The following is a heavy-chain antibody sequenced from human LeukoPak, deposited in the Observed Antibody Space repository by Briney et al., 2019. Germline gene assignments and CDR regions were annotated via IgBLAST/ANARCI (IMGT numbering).Heavy chain of an antibody. CDR1: GFAFSGYA. Sequence: GGSLRLSCAASGFAFSGYAIHWVRQAPGKGLEWVAIISSDGSNKYYADSVKGRFTISRDNSKNTLYLQMNSLRAEDTAVYYCASDYDFWGGGMDVWGKGTTVTVSS. D-gene: IGHD3-3*01. CDR3: ASDYDFWGGGMDV. CDR2: ISSDGSNK. J-gene: IGHJ6*03. V-gene: IGHV3-30-3*01.